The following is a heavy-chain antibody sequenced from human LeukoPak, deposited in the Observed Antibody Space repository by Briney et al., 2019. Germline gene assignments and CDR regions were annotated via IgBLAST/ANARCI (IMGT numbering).Heavy chain of an antibody. Sequence: ASVKVSCKVSGYTLTELSMHWVRQAPGKGLEWMGGFDPEDGETIYAQKFQGRVTMTEDTSTDTAYMELSSLRSEDTAVYYCAKKRCRSYGCGNWFDPWGQGTLVTVSS. V-gene: IGHV1-24*01. J-gene: IGHJ5*02. CDR3: AKKRCRSYGCGNWFDP. CDR1: GYTLTELS. D-gene: IGHD5-18*01. CDR2: FDPEDGET.